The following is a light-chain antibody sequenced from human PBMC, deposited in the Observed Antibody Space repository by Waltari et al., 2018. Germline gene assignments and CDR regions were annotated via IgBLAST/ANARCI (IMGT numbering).Light chain of an antibody. Sequence: SYELTQPPSVSVSPGQTARITCSGDALAPQYAYWYQQKPGQAPMLLIYKDNERPSGIPERFSGSSSGTTVTLTISGVQAEDEADYYCQSEVNSRTYAILFGGGTKVTVL. V-gene: IGLV3-25*03. CDR2: KDN. CDR3: QSEVNSRTYAIL. J-gene: IGLJ2*01. CDR1: ALAPQY.